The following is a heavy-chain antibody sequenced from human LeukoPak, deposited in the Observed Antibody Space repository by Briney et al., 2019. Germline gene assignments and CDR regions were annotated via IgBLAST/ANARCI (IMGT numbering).Heavy chain of an antibody. Sequence: QSGPTLVNPMHTLTLTCTFSGFSRSTSGVGVGWIRQPPGKALEWLALIYWADDKRYSPSLKSRLTITKDTSHNQVVLTNTNMDPVDTATYYCAHRRFSSGASYYFDYWGQGTLVTVSS. J-gene: IGHJ4*02. CDR3: AHRRFSSGASYYFDY. CDR1: GFSRSTSGVG. CDR2: IYWADDK. D-gene: IGHD6-19*01. V-gene: IGHV2-5*02.